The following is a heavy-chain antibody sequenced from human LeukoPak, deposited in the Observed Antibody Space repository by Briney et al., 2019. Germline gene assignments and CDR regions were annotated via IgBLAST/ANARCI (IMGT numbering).Heavy chain of an antibody. Sequence: GGSLRLSCAASGFTFSSYGMHWVRQAPGKGLEWVAVISYDGSNKYYADSVKGRFTISRDNSKNTLYLQMNSLRAEDTAVYYCAKEPIIAVAGLSWGRGTLVTVSS. CDR2: ISYDGSNK. V-gene: IGHV3-30*18. J-gene: IGHJ4*02. CDR1: GFTFSSYG. D-gene: IGHD6-19*01. CDR3: AKEPIIAVAGLS.